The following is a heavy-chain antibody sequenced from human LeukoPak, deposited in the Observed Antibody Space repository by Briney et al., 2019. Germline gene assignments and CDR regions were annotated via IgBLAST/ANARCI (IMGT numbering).Heavy chain of an antibody. Sequence: GGSLRLSCAASGFTFSSYGMHWVRQAPGKGLEWVAVISYDGSNKYYADSVKGRFTISRDNSKNTLYLQMNSLRAEDTAVNYCAKGGKYCGGDCYSPLDYWGQGTLVTVSS. J-gene: IGHJ4*02. D-gene: IGHD2-21*02. CDR1: GFTFSSYG. CDR2: ISYDGSNK. V-gene: IGHV3-30*18. CDR3: AKGGKYCGGDCYSPLDY.